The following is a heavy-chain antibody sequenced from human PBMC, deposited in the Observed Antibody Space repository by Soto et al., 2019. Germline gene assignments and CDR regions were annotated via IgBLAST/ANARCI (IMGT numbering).Heavy chain of an antibody. Sequence: GGSLRLSCSASGFAFSTYSMNWVRRAPGKGLEWVSSISGSGNYRYFADSVKGRFTISRDNAKNSVFLQMNSLRAEDTAMYYCARAFGDVGDYWGLGTLVTVSS. J-gene: IGHJ4*02. D-gene: IGHD3-10*01. V-gene: IGHV3-21*01. CDR3: ARAFGDVGDY. CDR1: GFAFSTYS. CDR2: ISGSGNYR.